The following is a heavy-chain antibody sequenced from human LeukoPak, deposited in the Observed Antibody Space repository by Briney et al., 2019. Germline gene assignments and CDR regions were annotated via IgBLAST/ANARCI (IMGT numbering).Heavy chain of an antibody. CDR1: GGSISSGSYY. Sequence: TLSLTCTVSGGSISSGSYYWSWIRQPAGKGLEWIGRIYTSGSTNYNPSLKSRVTISVDTSKNQFSLKLSSVTAADTAVYYCARGIYDFWSGYYDYWGQGTLVTVSS. D-gene: IGHD3-3*01. J-gene: IGHJ4*02. V-gene: IGHV4-61*02. CDR3: ARGIYDFWSGYYDY. CDR2: IYTSGST.